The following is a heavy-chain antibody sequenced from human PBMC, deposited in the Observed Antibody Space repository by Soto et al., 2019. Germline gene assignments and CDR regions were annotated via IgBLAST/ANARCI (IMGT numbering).Heavy chain of an antibody. CDR3: ARHGIAVAGGNWFDP. D-gene: IGHD6-19*01. CDR1: GGSISSSSYY. CDR2: IYYSGST. V-gene: IGHV4-39*01. Sequence: QLQLQESGPGLVKPSETLSLTCTVSGGSISSSSYYWGWIRQPPGKGLEWIGSIYYSGSTYYNPSLKSRVTISVDTSKNQFSLKLSSVTAADTAVYYCARHGIAVAGGNWFDPWGQGTLVTVSS. J-gene: IGHJ5*02.